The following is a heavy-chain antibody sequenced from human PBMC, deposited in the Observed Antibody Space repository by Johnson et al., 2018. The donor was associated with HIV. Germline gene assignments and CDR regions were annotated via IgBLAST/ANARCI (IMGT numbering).Heavy chain of an antibody. CDR1: GFTFSSYA. CDR3: ALHPYGDYGDAFDI. CDR2: ISYDGSNK. Sequence: VQLVESGGGLVQPGGSLRLSCAASGFTFSSYAMHWVRQAPGKGLEWVAVISYDGSNKYYADSAKGRFTISRDNSKNTLYLQMNSLRAEDTAVYYCALHPYGDYGDAFDIWGQGTMVTVSS. J-gene: IGHJ3*02. V-gene: IGHV3-30-3*01. D-gene: IGHD4-17*01.